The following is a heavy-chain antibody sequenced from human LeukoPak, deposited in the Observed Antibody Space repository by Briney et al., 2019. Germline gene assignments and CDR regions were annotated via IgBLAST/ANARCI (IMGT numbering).Heavy chain of an antibody. CDR3: ARQRRSSGWPNDY. Sequence: GQSLKISCKGSGYSFTSYWIAWVRQMPGKGLEWMGIIYPDDSDTRYSPSFQGQVTITADKSISTAYLQWSSLKASDNAMYYCARQRRSSGWPNDYWGQGTLVTVSS. CDR2: IYPDDSDT. J-gene: IGHJ4*02. CDR1: GYSFTSYW. V-gene: IGHV5-51*01. D-gene: IGHD6-19*01.